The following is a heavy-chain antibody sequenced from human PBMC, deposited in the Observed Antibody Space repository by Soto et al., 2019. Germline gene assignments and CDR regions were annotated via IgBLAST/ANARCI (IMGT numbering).Heavy chain of an antibody. Sequence: GGSLRLSCAASGFTFSSYGMHWVRQAPGKGLEWVAVIWYDGSNKYYADSVKGRFTISRDNSKNTLYLQMNSLRAEDTAVYYCARGSEDFWSGYYRFDYRGQGTLVTVSS. CDR1: GFTFSSYG. J-gene: IGHJ4*02. V-gene: IGHV3-33*01. D-gene: IGHD3-3*01. CDR3: ARGSEDFWSGYYRFDY. CDR2: IWYDGSNK.